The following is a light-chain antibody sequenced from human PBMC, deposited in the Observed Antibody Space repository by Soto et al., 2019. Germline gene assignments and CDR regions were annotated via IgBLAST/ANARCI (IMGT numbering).Light chain of an antibody. J-gene: IGKJ5*01. CDR2: VAS. CDR3: QQYNSLLYT. CDR1: QSFSSSY. V-gene: IGKV3-20*01. Sequence: EIVLTQSPGTLPLSPGERATLSCRASQSFSSSYLAWYQHKPGQGPRRLIYVASSRATRIPDRFSGSGSGTEFTLTISSLQPDDFATYYCQQYNSLLYTFGQGTRLEI.